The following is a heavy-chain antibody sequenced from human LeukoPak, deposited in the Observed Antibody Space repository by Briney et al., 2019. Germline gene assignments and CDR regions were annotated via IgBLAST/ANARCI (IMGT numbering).Heavy chain of an antibody. V-gene: IGHV4-39*01. CDR1: GGSISSSSYY. CDR3: AGPGIAAAGKGLDY. Sequence: SETLSLTCTVSGGSISSSSYYWGWIRQPPGKGLEWIGSIYYSGSTYYNPSLKSRATISVDTSKNQFSLKLSSVTAADTAVYYCAGPGIAAAGKGLDYWGQGTLVTVSS. J-gene: IGHJ4*02. CDR2: IYYSGST. D-gene: IGHD6-13*01.